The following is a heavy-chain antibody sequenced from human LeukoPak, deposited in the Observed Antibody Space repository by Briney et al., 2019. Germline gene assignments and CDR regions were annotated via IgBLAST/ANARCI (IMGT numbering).Heavy chain of an antibody. J-gene: IGHJ4*02. D-gene: IGHD3-22*01. V-gene: IGHV1-69*04. CDR1: GGTFSSYA. CDR3: ARGLFYYDSSGYQPYDY. CDR2: IIPILGIA. Sequence: SVKVSCKASGGTFSSYAISWVRQAPGQGLEWTGRIIPILGIANYAQKFQGRVTITADKSTSTAYMELSSLRSEDTAVYYCARGLFYYDSSGYQPYDYWGQGALVTVSS.